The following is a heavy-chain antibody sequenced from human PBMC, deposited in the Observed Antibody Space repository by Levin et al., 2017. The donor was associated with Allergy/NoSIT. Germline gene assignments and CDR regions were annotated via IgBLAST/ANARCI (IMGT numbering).Heavy chain of an antibody. CDR1: GGSFSGYY. CDR2: INHSGST. J-gene: IGHJ4*02. D-gene: IGHD3-10*01. Sequence: SQTLSLTCAVYGGSFSGYYWSWIRQPPGKGLEWIGEINHSGSTNYNPSLKSRVTISVDTSKNQFSLKLSSVTAADTAVYYCATLMGGVRGDHQETIDYWGQGTLVTVSS. CDR3: ATLMGGVRGDHQETIDY. V-gene: IGHV4-34*01.